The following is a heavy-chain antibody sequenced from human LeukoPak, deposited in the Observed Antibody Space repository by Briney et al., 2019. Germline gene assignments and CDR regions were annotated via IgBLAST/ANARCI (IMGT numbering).Heavy chain of an antibody. CDR3: AKEGRIAAGTGDYFDY. CDR2: ISANGDTI. V-gene: IGHV3-23*01. J-gene: IGHJ4*02. CDR1: GFTFSSYA. Sequence: GGSLRLSCAASGFTFSSYAMGWVRQAPGKGLEGVSRISANGDTIKYADSVKGRFTISRDNAKNTVLLQMNSLRVDDTAVYYCAKEGRIAAGTGDYFDYWGQGTLVTVSS. D-gene: IGHD6-13*01.